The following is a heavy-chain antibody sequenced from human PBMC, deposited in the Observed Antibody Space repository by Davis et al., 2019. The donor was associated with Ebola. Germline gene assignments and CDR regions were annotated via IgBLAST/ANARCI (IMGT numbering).Heavy chain of an antibody. D-gene: IGHD3-3*01. V-gene: IGHV3-33*06. CDR1: GFTFSSYG. J-gene: IGHJ4*02. CDR2: IWYDGSNK. Sequence: GESLKISCAASGFTFSSYGMHWVRQAPGKGLEWVAVIWYDGSNKYYADSVKGRFTISRDNSKNTLYLQMNSLRAEDTALYYCAKDHDFWSGYYEYWGQGTLVTVSS. CDR3: AKDHDFWSGYYEY.